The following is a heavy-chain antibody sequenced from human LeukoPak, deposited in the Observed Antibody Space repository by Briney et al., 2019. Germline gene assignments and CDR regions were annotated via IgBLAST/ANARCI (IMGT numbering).Heavy chain of an antibody. J-gene: IGHJ4*02. D-gene: IGHD6-19*01. CDR2: IYYSGST. CDR1: GGSISSYY. V-gene: IGHV4-59*01. Sequence: PSETLSLTCTVSGGSISSYYWSWIRQPPGKGLEWIGYIYYSGSTNYNPSLKSRVTISVDTSKNQFSLKLSSVTAADTAVYYCARDSSGWGYWGQGTLVTVSS. CDR3: ARDSSGWGY.